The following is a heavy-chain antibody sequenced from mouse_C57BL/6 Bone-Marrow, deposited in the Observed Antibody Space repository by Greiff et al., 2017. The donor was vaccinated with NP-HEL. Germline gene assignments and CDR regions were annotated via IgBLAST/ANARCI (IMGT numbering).Heavy chain of an antibody. D-gene: IGHD1-1*01. V-gene: IGHV1-81*01. Sequence: VQLQQPGAELVKPGASVKLSCKASGYTFTSYGISWVKQRTGQGLEWIGEIYPRSGNTYYNEKFKGKATLTADKSSSTAYMELRSLTSEDSAVYFCARFYGSSHFDYWGQGTTLTVSS. J-gene: IGHJ2*01. CDR1: GYTFTSYG. CDR2: IYPRSGNT. CDR3: ARFYGSSHFDY.